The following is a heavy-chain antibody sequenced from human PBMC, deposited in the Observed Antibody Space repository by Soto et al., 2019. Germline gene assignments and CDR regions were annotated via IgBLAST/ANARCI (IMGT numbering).Heavy chain of an antibody. CDR3: ARELLFYDSDGFSWDDAFDI. CDR1: GGSLISSAYS. CDR2: IYQSGST. Sequence: SETLSLTCAVSGGSLISSAYSWSWIRKPPGKGLEWIGFIYQSGSTYYNPSLKSRVTMSLDRPKNQFSLKLSSVTAADTAVYYCARELLFYDSDGFSWDDAFDIWGQGTMVTVSS. V-gene: IGHV4-30-2*01. J-gene: IGHJ3*02. D-gene: IGHD3-22*01.